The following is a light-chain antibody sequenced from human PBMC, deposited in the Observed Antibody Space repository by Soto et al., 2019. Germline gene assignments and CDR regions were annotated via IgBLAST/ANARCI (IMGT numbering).Light chain of an antibody. J-gene: IGKJ1*01. CDR2: DAS. Sequence: EIVLTQSPATLSLSPGERATLSCRASQSVSSYLAWYQQKPGQAPRLLIYDASTRATGIPARFSGSGSGTDFTLTITSLETEDFAVYYCQQRSNWPPTFGQGNKVEIK. V-gene: IGKV3-11*01. CDR3: QQRSNWPPT. CDR1: QSVSSY.